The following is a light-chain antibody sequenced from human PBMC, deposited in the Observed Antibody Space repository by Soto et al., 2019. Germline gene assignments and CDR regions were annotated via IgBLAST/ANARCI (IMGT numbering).Light chain of an antibody. V-gene: IGLV2-14*01. CDR3: SSYTSSSTWV. Sequence: QSVLTQPASVSGSPGQSITISCTGTSSDVGGYNYVSWYQQHPDKAPKLMIYDVSNRPSGVSNRFSGSKSGNTASLTISGLQAEDEADYYCSSYTSSSTWVFGGGTKL. CDR1: SSDVGGYNY. J-gene: IGLJ3*02. CDR2: DVS.